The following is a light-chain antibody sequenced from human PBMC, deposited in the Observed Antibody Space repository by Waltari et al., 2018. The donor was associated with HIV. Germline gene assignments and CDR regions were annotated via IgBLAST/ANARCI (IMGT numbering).Light chain of an antibody. CDR2: HTN. J-gene: IGLJ3*02. CDR1: SGSLSTRSF. CDR3: ALYLGSGIWV. V-gene: IGLV8-61*01. Sequence: QTVVTQEASFSVSPGETVTLNCGLSSGSLSTRSFAPWYQQTPRPPPPSPVYHTNMPSSGGPDRFSGFMLGNQAALTSSRAHAKDECDYHCALYLGSGIWVFGGGTKLTVL.